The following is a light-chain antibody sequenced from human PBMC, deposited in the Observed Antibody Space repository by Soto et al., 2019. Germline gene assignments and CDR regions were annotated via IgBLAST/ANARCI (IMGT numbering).Light chain of an antibody. Sequence: AIRMTQSPSSFSASTGDRVTITCRSSQGISSYLAWYQQKPGKAPKLLIYAASTLQSGVPSRFSGSGSGTEFTLTISSLQPDDFGTYYCQQYNSYWRFGQGTKVDIK. CDR1: QGISSY. CDR2: AAS. V-gene: IGKV1-8*01. CDR3: QQYNSYWR. J-gene: IGKJ1*01.